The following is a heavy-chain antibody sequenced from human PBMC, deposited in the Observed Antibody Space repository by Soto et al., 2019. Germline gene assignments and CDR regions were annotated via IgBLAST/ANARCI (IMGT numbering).Heavy chain of an antibody. CDR3: ARSLRFLEWLYYYYYGMDV. CDR1: GFTFSSYW. Sequence: PGGSLRLSCAASGFTFSSYWMHWVRQAPGKGLVWVSRINSDGSSTSYADSVKGRFTISRDNAKNTLYLQMNSLRAEDMAVYYCARSLRFLEWLYYYYYGMDVWGQGTTVTVSS. J-gene: IGHJ6*02. D-gene: IGHD3-3*01. CDR2: INSDGSST. V-gene: IGHV3-74*01.